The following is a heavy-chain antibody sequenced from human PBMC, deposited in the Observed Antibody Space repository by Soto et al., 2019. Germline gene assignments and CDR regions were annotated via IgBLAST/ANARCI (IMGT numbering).Heavy chain of an antibody. Sequence: QVHLQESGPGLVKSSETLFLTCSVSGYSIDSGYYWGWMRQPPGKGLEWLASIYYTGNSYYNPSLKSRVSISVDTSKNQFSLNLTSLTSADTAVYYCVRVARTYGADKTWGHGTLVTVSS. D-gene: IGHD1-1*01. V-gene: IGHV4-38-2*02. CDR3: VRVARTYGADKT. J-gene: IGHJ5*01. CDR2: IYYTGNS. CDR1: GYSIDSGYY.